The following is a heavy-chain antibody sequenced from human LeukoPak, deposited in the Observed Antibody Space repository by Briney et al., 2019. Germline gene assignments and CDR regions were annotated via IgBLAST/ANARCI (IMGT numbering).Heavy chain of an antibody. Sequence: GESVKISCKGSEYSFTNYWIGWVRQMPGKGLEWMGIIYPGDSDTRYSPSFQGQVTISADKSNSTSYLQWSSLKASDTAMYYCARVGRWYFGSSGYHQQHNWFDPWGQGTLVTVSS. V-gene: IGHV5-51*01. D-gene: IGHD3-22*01. CDR3: ARVGRWYFGSSGYHQQHNWFDP. CDR2: IYPGDSDT. J-gene: IGHJ5*02. CDR1: EYSFTNYW.